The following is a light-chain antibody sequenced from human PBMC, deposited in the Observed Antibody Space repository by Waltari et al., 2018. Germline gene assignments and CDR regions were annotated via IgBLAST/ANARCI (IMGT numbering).Light chain of an antibody. CDR2: GVS. V-gene: IGKV3-20*01. J-gene: IGKJ1*01. CDR1: QSLSRA. Sequence: EIVLTQSPDTLSLSPGERATLSCRASQSLSRALAWYQQKPGQAPRLLIYGVSTRATDIPDRFSGSGSGTDFSLTITRLEPEDFAVYYCQHYVRLPVTFGQGTKVDIK. CDR3: QHYVRLPVT.